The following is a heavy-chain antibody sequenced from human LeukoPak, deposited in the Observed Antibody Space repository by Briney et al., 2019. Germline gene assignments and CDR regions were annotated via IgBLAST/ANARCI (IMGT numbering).Heavy chain of an antibody. Sequence: GGSLRLSCAASGFTVSSNYMNWVRQVPGKGLEWVSVIYSGGSTYYADSLKGRFSISRDNSKNTLYLQMNSLRAEDTAVYYCATDLGLYWYFDLWGRGTLVTVSS. CDR2: IYSGGST. CDR3: ATDLGLYWYFDL. J-gene: IGHJ2*01. V-gene: IGHV3-66*01. D-gene: IGHD7-27*01. CDR1: GFTVSSNY.